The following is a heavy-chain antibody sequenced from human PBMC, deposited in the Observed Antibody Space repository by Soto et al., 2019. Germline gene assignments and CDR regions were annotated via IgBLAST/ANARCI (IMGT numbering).Heavy chain of an antibody. D-gene: IGHD1-26*01. V-gene: IGHV3-23*01. CDR3: AKEYTSTSRGSFDY. CDR2: ITGSSGRT. J-gene: IGHJ4*02. CDR1: GFTFSNYA. Sequence: PGGSLRLSCAASGFTFSNYAMNWVRRAPGKGLEWVSGITGSSGRTFYADSVKGRFTISRDNSKNTVYLQMNSVRADDTAVYYCAKEYTSTSRGSFDYWGQGALVTVSS.